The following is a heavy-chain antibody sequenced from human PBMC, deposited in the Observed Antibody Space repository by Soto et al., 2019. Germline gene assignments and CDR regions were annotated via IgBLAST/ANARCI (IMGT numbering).Heavy chain of an antibody. Sequence: RLSCAASGFTFSSYAMSWVRQAPGKGLEWVSAISGSGGSTYYADSAKCRFTISRDNSKNTLYLQMNSLRAEDTAVYYCAKAKGVVPASPRYYYYGMDVWGQGTTVTVSS. CDR3: AKAKGVVPASPRYYYYGMDV. J-gene: IGHJ6*02. V-gene: IGHV3-23*01. CDR2: ISGSGGST. CDR1: GFTFSSYA. D-gene: IGHD2-2*01.